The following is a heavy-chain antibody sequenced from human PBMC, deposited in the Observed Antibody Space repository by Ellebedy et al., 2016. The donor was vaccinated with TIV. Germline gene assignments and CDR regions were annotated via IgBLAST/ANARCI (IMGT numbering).Heavy chain of an antibody. CDR2: ISSSSSYI. Sequence: GESLKISCAASGFIFSSYSMNWVRQAPGKGLEWVSSISSSSSYIYYADPVKGRFTISRDNAKNSLYLQMNSLRVEDTAVYYCAREIFAFDYWGQGTLVTVSS. D-gene: IGHD2-15*01. J-gene: IGHJ4*02. CDR1: GFIFSSYS. CDR3: AREIFAFDY. V-gene: IGHV3-21*06.